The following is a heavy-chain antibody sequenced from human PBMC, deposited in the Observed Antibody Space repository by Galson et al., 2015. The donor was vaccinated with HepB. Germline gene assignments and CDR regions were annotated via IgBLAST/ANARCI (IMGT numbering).Heavy chain of an antibody. CDR1: GFTFSGYP. V-gene: IGHV3-30-3*01. CDR2: ISYDGNIK. CDR3: ASGGGY. D-gene: IGHD2-15*01. Sequence: LRLSCAASGFTFSGYPMHWVRQAPGKGLDWVAVISYDGNIKYYADSVKGRFTISRDNSKNTLYLQMNSLRPEDTAAYYCASGGGYWGQGTLVTVSS. J-gene: IGHJ4*02.